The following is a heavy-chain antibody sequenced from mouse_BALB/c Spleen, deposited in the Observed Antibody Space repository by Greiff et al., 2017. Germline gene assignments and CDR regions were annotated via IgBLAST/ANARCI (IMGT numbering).Heavy chain of an antibody. Sequence: QVTLKESGPGILQPSQTLSLTCSFSGFSLSTSGMGVGWIRQPSGKGLEWLAHIWWDDDKRYNPALKSRLTISKDTSSNQVFLKIASVDTADTATYYCARMGATMTLYYAMDYWGQGTSVTVSS. D-gene: IGHD2-4*01. V-gene: IGHV8-8*01. J-gene: IGHJ4*01. CDR2: IWWDDDK. CDR1: GFSLSTSGMG. CDR3: ARMGATMTLYYAMDY.